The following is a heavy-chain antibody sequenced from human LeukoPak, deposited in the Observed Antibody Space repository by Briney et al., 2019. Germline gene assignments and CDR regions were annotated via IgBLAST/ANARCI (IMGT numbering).Heavy chain of an antibody. J-gene: IGHJ4*02. CDR1: GYRFTNHW. D-gene: IGHD1-26*01. Sequence: PGESLKISCKGSGYRFTNHWIGWVRQMPGKGLEWMGIIYPGDSDTRYSPSFQGQVTISADKSISTAYLQWSSLEASDTAMYYCTRLPQWGGTYHFDYWGQGTLLTVSS. CDR3: TRLPQWGGTYHFDY. CDR2: IYPGDSDT. V-gene: IGHV5-51*01.